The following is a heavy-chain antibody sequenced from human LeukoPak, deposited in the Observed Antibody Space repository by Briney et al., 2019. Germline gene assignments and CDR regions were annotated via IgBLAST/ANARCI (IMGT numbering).Heavy chain of an antibody. J-gene: IGHJ4*02. CDR1: GFTFSSYA. CDR3: ARDLNLGTTDSY. CDR2: ISFDGTNK. V-gene: IGHV3-30*04. Sequence: GGSLRLSCAASGFTFSSYAIHWVRQAPGKGLEWVAVISFDGTNKYYADSVKGRFTISRDNSKNTLSLQMNSLRAEDTAVYYCARDLNLGTTDSYWGQGTLVTVSS. D-gene: IGHD4-11*01.